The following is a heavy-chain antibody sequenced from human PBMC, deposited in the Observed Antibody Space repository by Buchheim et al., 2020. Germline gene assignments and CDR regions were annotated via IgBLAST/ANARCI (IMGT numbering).Heavy chain of an antibody. J-gene: IGHJ4*02. CDR1: GLNFSTYG. CDR3: AKAITKIVDAIDY. D-gene: IGHD3-22*01. CDR2: ISYDGRNK. V-gene: IGHV3-30*18. Sequence: QVQLVESGGGVVQPGRSLRLSCVVSGLNFSTYGMDWVRQAPDKGLEWVALISYDGRNKFYADSVKGRFTISRDNSQNTLFLQMNSLRTEDTALYYCAKAITKIVDAIDYWGQGTL.